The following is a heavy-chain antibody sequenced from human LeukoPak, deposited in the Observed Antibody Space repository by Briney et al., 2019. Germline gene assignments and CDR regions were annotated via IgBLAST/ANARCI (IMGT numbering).Heavy chain of an antibody. D-gene: IGHD1-20*01. Sequence: ASETLSLTCTVSGYSITNGYYWGWIRQPPGKGLEWIGSIYHDGRIDYNPSLKSRVTISRDTSNDQFSLKLSSVTAADTAMYYCARDTSPGITGTYWGQGTLVTVSS. J-gene: IGHJ4*02. V-gene: IGHV4-38-2*02. CDR1: GYSITNGYY. CDR2: IYHDGRI. CDR3: ARDTSPGITGTY.